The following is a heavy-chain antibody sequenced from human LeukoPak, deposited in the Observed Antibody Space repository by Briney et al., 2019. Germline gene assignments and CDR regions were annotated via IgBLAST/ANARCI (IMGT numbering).Heavy chain of an antibody. CDR3: AREGGRRSGGIAAAGRGWYFDY. D-gene: IGHD6-13*01. CDR2: TYYRSKWYN. CDR1: GDSVSSNSAA. Sequence: SQTLSLTCAISGDSVSSNSAAWNWIRQSPSRGLEWLGRTYYRSKWYNDYAVSVKSRITINPDTSKNQFSLQLNSVTPEDTAVYYCAREGGRRSGGIAAAGRGWYFDYWGQGTLVTVSS. V-gene: IGHV6-1*01. J-gene: IGHJ4*02.